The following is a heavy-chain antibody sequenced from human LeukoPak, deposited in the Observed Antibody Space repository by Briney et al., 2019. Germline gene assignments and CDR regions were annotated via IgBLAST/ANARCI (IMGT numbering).Heavy chain of an antibody. CDR1: GDSISSYY. CDR2: IYYSGST. Sequence: SETLSLTCTVSGDSISSYYWSGIRQPPGKGLEWIGYIYYSGSTNYNPSLKSRVTISVDTSKKQFSLKLSSVTAADTAVYYCARRRYYSPDVWGKGTTVTVSS. V-gene: IGHV4-59*01. D-gene: IGHD3-10*01. CDR3: ARRRYYSPDV. J-gene: IGHJ6*04.